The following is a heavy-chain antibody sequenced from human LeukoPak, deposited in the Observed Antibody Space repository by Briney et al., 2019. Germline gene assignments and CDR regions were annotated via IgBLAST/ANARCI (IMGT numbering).Heavy chain of an antibody. CDR1: GYTFNRNA. V-gene: IGHV7-4-1*02. Sequence: EASVKVSCKASGYTFNRNAINWVRQAPGQGLEWMGWINTKTGTPTYAQGFTGRFVFSLDISVTTAYLQISNLKAEDTAFYCCARRSPSADAFDIWGQGTMVTVSS. J-gene: IGHJ3*02. CDR3: ARRSPSADAFDI. CDR2: INTKTGTP.